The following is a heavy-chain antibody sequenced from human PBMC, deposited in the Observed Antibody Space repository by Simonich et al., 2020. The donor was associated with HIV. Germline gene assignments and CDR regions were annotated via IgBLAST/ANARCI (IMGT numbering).Heavy chain of an antibody. CDR2: NNHSGST. Sequence: QVQLQQWGAGLLKTSETLSLTCAVYGGSFSGYYWSWIRQPPGKGLEWIGENNHSGSTNYNPSLKSRVTISVDTSKNQFSLKLSSVTAADTAVYYCARGYSGYSFNYWGQGTLVTVSS. D-gene: IGHD5-12*01. CDR3: ARGYSGYSFNY. J-gene: IGHJ4*02. V-gene: IGHV4-34*02. CDR1: GGSFSGYY.